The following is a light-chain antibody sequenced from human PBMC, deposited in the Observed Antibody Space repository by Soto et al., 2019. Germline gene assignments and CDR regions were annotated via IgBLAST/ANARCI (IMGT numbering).Light chain of an antibody. CDR2: DVS. V-gene: IGLV2-14*01. Sequence: QSVLTQPASVSGSPGQSIAISCTGTSSDVGGYNYVSWYQQHPGKAPKLMVYDVSNRPSGVSNRFSGSKSGNTASLTFSGLQAEDEADYYCSSYTSSSTYVFGTGTKLTVL. CDR3: SSYTSSSTYV. J-gene: IGLJ1*01. CDR1: SSDVGGYNY.